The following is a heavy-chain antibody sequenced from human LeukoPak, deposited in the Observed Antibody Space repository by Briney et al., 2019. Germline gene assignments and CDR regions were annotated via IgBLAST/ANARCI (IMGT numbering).Heavy chain of an antibody. Sequence: GRSLRLSCAASGFTFSSYGMHWVRQAPGKGLEWVAVISYDGSNKYYADSVKGRFTISRDNSKNTLYLQMNSLRAEDTAVYYCAKEMGYCSSTSCPGMEVWGKGTTVAVSS. CDR3: AKEMGYCSSTSCPGMEV. D-gene: IGHD2-2*01. CDR1: GFTFSSYG. CDR2: ISYDGSNK. V-gene: IGHV3-30*18. J-gene: IGHJ6*04.